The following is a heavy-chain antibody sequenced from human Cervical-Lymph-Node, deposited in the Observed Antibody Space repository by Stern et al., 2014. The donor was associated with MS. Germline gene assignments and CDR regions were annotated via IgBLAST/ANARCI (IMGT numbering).Heavy chain of an antibody. CDR2: MHPNSTNT. CDR1: GYSFTNYD. V-gene: IGHV1-8*01. J-gene: IGHJ6*02. Sequence: VHLVESGAEVKKPGASVKVSCKASGYSFTNYDINWVRQATGQGLEWMGWMHPNSTNTVYAQKFQDRVTMTRDTSLGTAYMELSSLTSEDTAVYYCARLRGYLVPAAHYYYYGMDVWGQGTTVTVSS. D-gene: IGHD2-2*01. CDR3: ARLRGYLVPAAHYYYYGMDV.